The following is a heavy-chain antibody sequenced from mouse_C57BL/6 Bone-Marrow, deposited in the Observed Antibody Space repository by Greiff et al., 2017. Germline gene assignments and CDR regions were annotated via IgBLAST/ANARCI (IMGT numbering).Heavy chain of an antibody. D-gene: IGHD3-2*02. J-gene: IGHJ2*01. CDR2: IHPNSGST. CDR1: GYTFTSYW. CDR3: AGRLRQLRQYYLDY. V-gene: IGHV1-64*01. Sequence: QVQLQQPGAELVKPGASVKLSCKASGYTFTSYWMHWVKQRPGQGLEWIGMIHPNSGSTNYNEKFKSKATLTVDKSSSPAYMQLSSLTSEDSAVYYWAGRLRQLRQYYLDYWGQGTTLTVSS.